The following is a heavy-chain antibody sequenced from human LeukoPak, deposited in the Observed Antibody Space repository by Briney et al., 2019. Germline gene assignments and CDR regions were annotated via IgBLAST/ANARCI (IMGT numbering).Heavy chain of an antibody. D-gene: IGHD3-22*01. Sequence: GGSLRLSCAASGFTFSNAWMNWVRQAPGKGLEWVVRIRSKTNGGTPEYAAPVRGRFIISRDDSRNMVYLQMSSLQTDDTAVYYCARGSNSYDSSDFDHWGQGTLVTVSS. V-gene: IGHV3-15*01. J-gene: IGHJ4*02. CDR2: IRSKTNGGTP. CDR1: GFTFSNAW. CDR3: ARGSNSYDSSDFDH.